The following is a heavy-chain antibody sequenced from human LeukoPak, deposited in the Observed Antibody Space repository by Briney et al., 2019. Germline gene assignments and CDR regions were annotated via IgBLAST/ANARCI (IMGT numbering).Heavy chain of an antibody. CDR2: ISSRGSTI. CDR1: GFTFSDYY. V-gene: IGHV3-11*01. D-gene: IGHD4-17*01. Sequence: GGSLRLSCAASGFTFSDYYMSWIRQAPGKGLEGVSYISSRGSTIYYADSVKGRFTISRDNAKNSLYLQMNSLRAEDTAVYYCARDQQDYGDYVDYWGQGTLVTVSS. J-gene: IGHJ4*02. CDR3: ARDQQDYGDYVDY.